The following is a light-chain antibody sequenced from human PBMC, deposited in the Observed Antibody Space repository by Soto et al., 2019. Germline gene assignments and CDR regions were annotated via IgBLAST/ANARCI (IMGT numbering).Light chain of an antibody. J-gene: IGKJ2*01. CDR1: QSVSSN. Sequence: EIVMTQSPATLSVSPGERATLSCRASQSVSSNLAWYQQKPGQAPRLLIYGASTRATGIPARFRGSGSGTEFTLTISSLKSEDFAVYYCQQYNNWPPPYTFGQGTKLEIK. CDR2: GAS. V-gene: IGKV3-15*01. CDR3: QQYNNWPPPYT.